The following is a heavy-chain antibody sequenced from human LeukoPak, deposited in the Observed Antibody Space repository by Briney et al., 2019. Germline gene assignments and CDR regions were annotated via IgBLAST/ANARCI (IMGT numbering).Heavy chain of an antibody. CDR3: ARAMITFGGVIVAYFQH. V-gene: IGHV1-69*06. Sequence: GASVTVSCKASGGTFSSYAISWVRQAPGQGLEWMGGIIPIFGTANYAQKFQGRVTITADKSTSTAYVELSSLRSEDTAVYYCARAMITFGGVIVAYFQHWGQGTLVTVSS. D-gene: IGHD3-16*02. CDR2: IIPIFGTA. J-gene: IGHJ1*01. CDR1: GGTFSSYA.